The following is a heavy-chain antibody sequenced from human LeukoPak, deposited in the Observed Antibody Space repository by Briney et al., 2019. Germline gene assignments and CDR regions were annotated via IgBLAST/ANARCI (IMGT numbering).Heavy chain of an antibody. Sequence: GGSLRLSCEASGFSFSNHWMTWVRQAPGKGLEWVANIKPDGSQQYYVDSMKGRFTISRDNAKNSLYLQMNSLRTEDTAVYYCARVWFGEAFDYWGQGTLVTVSS. J-gene: IGHJ4*02. CDR1: GFSFSNHW. V-gene: IGHV3-7*03. D-gene: IGHD3-10*01. CDR3: ARVWFGEAFDY. CDR2: IKPDGSQQ.